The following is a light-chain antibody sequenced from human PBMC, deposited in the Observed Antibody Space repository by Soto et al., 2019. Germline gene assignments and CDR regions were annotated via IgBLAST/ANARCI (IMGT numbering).Light chain of an antibody. CDR1: QSVSSY. J-gene: IGKJ3*01. CDR2: DAS. Sequence: EVVMTQSPGTLSVSPGERVTLSCRASQSVSSYLAWYQQKPGQAPRLLIYDASNRATGIPARFSGSGSGTDFTLTISSLEPEDFAVYYCQQRSNWPLGTFGPGTKVAIK. CDR3: QQRSNWPLGT. V-gene: IGKV3-11*01.